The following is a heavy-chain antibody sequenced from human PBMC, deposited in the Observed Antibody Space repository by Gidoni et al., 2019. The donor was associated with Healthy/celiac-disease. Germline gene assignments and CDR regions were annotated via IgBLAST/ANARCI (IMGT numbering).Heavy chain of an antibody. J-gene: IGHJ4*02. CDR1: GFTFSSYS. CDR2: ISSSSSTI. CDR3: ARDGDYYDSSSVSSEH. V-gene: IGHV3-48*01. Sequence: EVQLVESGGGLVQPGGSLRLSCAASGFTFSSYSMNWVRQAPGKGLEWVSYISSSSSTIYYADSVKGRFTISRDNAKNSLYLQMNSLRAEDTAVYYCARDGDYYDSSSVSSEHWGQGTLVTVSS. D-gene: IGHD3-22*01.